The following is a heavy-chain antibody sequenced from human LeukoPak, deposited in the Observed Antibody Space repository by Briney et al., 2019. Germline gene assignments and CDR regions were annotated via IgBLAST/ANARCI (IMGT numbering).Heavy chain of an antibody. CDR3: ARVRRRSDLGGPEYYFDY. V-gene: IGHV1-69*05. CDR1: GGTFSSYA. Sequence: GASVKVSCKASGGTFSSYAISWVRQAPGQGLEWMGGIIPIFGTANYAQKFQGRVTITTDEPTSTAYMGLSSLRSEDTAVYYCARVRRRSDLGGPEYYFDYWGQGTLVTVSS. CDR2: IIPIFGTA. D-gene: IGHD2-21*02. J-gene: IGHJ4*02.